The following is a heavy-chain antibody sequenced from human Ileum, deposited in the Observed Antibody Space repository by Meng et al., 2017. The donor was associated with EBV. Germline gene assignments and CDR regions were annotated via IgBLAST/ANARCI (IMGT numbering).Heavy chain of an antibody. J-gene: IGHJ4*02. V-gene: IGHV7-4-1*02. Sequence: QVQLGQSGSGLKGPGASVEVSCKASGYTFTNYALNWVRQAPGQGLEWMGWISTNTGNPTYAPGFTGRFVFSLDTSASTAYLQISSLKAEDTAVYYCARSWGGGSSKEWGQGTLVTVSS. CDR1: GYTFTNYA. D-gene: IGHD2-15*01. CDR3: ARSWGGGSSKE. CDR2: ISTNTGNP.